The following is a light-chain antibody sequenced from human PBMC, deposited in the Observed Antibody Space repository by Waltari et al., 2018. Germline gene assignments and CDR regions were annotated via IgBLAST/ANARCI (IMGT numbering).Light chain of an antibody. Sequence: SYVLTQPPSVSVAPGKTARITCGGNNIGSKSVQWYQQKPGQAPVLVIYDDSDRPSGIPERFSGSNSGNTATLTISRVEAGDEADYYCQVWDSSTDHWVFGGGTQLTVL. CDR1: NIGSKS. V-gene: IGLV3-21*04. CDR2: DDS. J-gene: IGLJ3*02. CDR3: QVWDSSTDHWV.